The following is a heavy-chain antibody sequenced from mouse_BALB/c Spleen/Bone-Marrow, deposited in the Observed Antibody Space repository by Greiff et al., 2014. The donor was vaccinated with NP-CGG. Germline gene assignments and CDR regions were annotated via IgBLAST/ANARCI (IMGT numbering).Heavy chain of an antibody. V-gene: IGHV14-3*02. J-gene: IGHJ2*01. CDR2: IDPANGNT. D-gene: IGHD1-1*01. CDR3: ARYYYGSSYFDY. CDR1: GFNIKDTY. Sequence: LVEPGAELVKPGASVKLSCTASGFNIKDTYMHWVKQRPEQGLEWIGRIDPANGNTKYDPKFQGKATITADTSSNTAYLQLSSLTSEDTAVYYCARYYYGSSYFDYWGQGTTLTVSS.